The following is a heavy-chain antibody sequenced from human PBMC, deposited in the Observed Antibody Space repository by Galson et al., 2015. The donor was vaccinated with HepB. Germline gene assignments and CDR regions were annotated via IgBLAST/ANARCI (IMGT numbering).Heavy chain of an antibody. CDR2: INFNSGGT. D-gene: IGHD4-23*01. J-gene: IGHJ6*03. CDR1: GYTFTGYY. Sequence: SCKASGYTFTGYYMHWVRQAPGQGLEWMGRINFNSGGTDYAQKFQGRVTMTRDTSISTVYMELSRLRSDDTAVYYCARVVPYGGNSPYYYYYMDVWGKGTTVTVSS. V-gene: IGHV1-2*06. CDR3: ARVVPYGGNSPYYYYYMDV.